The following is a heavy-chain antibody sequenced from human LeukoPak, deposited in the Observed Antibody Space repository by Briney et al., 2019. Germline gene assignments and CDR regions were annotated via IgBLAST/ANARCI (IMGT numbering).Heavy chain of an antibody. CDR2: INHSGST. D-gene: IGHD3-22*01. CDR1: GFTFSRYW. J-gene: IGHJ4*02. CDR3: ARLYDSSGSGY. V-gene: IGHV4-34*01. Sequence: GSLRLSCAASGFTFSRYWMTWVRQAPGKGLEWIGEINHSGSTNYNPSLKSRVTISVDTSKNQFSLKLSSVTAADTAVYYCARLYDSSGSGYWGQGTLVTVSS.